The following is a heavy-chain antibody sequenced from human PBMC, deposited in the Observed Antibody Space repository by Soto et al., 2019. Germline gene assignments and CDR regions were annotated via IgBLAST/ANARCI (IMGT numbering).Heavy chain of an antibody. CDR1: GFTFSDYA. D-gene: IGHD6-19*01. J-gene: IGHJ4*02. CDR3: GKAGREWLVTSDFNY. Sequence: VQLVESGGGVVQPGRSLRLSCAASGFTFSDYAMHWVRQAPGKRLEWVAVVSHDGRNTHSPDSLKGRFTISRHSSKNTVCVEMTSRRGEGAAVYYCGKAGREWLVTSDFNYWGQGALVTVSS. V-gene: IGHV3-30*18. CDR2: VSHDGRNT.